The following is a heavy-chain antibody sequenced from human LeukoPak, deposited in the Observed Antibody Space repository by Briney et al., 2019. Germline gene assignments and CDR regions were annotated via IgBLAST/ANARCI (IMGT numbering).Heavy chain of an antibody. J-gene: IGHJ4*02. CDR3: ARGITMVREGFDY. CDR2: IIPIFGTA. CDR1: GYTFTNYG. D-gene: IGHD3-10*01. Sequence: SVKVSCKASGYTFTNYGISWVRQVPGQGLEWMGGIIPIFGTANYAQKFQGRVTITADESTSTAYMELSSLRSEDTAVYYCARGITMVREGFDYWGQGTLDTVSS. V-gene: IGHV1-69*13.